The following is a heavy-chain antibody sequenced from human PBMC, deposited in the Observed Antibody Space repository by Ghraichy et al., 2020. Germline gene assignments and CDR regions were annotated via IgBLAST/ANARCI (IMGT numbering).Heavy chain of an antibody. CDR3: ARGESLDYYYYGMDV. J-gene: IGHJ6*02. CDR2: MNPNSGNT. CDR1: GYTFTSYD. Sequence: ASVKVSCKASGYTFTSYDINWVRQATGQGLEWMGWMNPNSGNTGYAQKFQGRVTMTRNTSISTAYMELSSLRSEDTAVYYCARGESLDYYYYGMDVWGQGTTVTVSS. V-gene: IGHV1-8*01.